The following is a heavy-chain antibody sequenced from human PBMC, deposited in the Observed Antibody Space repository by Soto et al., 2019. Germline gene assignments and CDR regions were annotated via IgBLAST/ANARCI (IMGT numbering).Heavy chain of an antibody. J-gene: IGHJ5*02. V-gene: IGHV4-34*01. CDR2: INHSGST. CDR3: ARGLSIYYDFWSGYYINWFDP. Sequence: QVQLQQWGAGLLKPSETLSLTCAVYGGSFSGYYWSWIRQPPGKGLEWIGEINHSGSTNYNPSLKSRVTISVDTSKNQFSLKLSSVTAADTAVYYCARGLSIYYDFWSGYYINWFDPWGQGTLVTVSS. D-gene: IGHD3-3*01. CDR1: GGSFSGYY.